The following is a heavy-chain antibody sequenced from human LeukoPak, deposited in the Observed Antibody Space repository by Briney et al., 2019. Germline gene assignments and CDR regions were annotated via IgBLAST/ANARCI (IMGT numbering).Heavy chain of an antibody. V-gene: IGHV3-23*01. J-gene: IGHJ4*02. D-gene: IGHD3/OR15-3a*01. CDR2: ISDSGGRT. CDR3: AKRGVVIRVILVGFHKETYYFES. CDR1: GITLSNYG. Sequence: GGSLRLSCAVSGITLSNYGMSWVRQAPGKGLDWAAGISDSGGRTNYADSVKGRFTISRDNPKNTLYLQMNSLRAEDTAVYFCAKRGVVIRVILVGFHKETYYFESWGQGALVTVSS.